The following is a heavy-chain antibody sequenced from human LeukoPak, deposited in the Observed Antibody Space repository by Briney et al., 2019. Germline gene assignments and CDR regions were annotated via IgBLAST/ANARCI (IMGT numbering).Heavy chain of an antibody. CDR1: GGSIRSYY. J-gene: IGHJ6*03. V-gene: IGHV4-59*01. CDR3: ASYSSSWYPSYYYMDV. CDR2: IYYSGST. Sequence: SETLSLTCTVSGGSIRSYYWSWIRQPPGKGLEWIGYIYYSGSTNYNPSLKSRVTISVDASKNQFSLKLSSVTAADTAVYYCASYSSSWYPSYYYMDVWGKGTTVTVSS. D-gene: IGHD6-13*01.